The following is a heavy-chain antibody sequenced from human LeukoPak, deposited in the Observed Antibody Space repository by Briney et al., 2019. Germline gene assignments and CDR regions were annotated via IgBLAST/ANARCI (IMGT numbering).Heavy chain of an antibody. CDR1: GFTFSGHW. CDR3: ARDVVGSLDY. J-gene: IGHJ4*02. D-gene: IGHD1-26*01. V-gene: IGHV3-7*01. Sequence: GGSLRLSCAASGFTFSGHWMSWVRQAPGKGLEWVANINQGGSDKYYVDSVKGRFTISRDNANNLLYLQMNSLRGEDTAVYYCARDVVGSLDYWGQGTLVTVSS. CDR2: INQGGSDK.